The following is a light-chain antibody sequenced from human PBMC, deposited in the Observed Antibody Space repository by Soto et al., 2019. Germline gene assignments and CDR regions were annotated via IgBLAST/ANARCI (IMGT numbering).Light chain of an antibody. CDR3: SSYASSSSYV. V-gene: IGLV2-14*01. CDR1: TSDVTGDNH. CDR2: EVT. J-gene: IGLJ1*01. Sequence: QPALTQPASVSVSPGQSITISCTGTTSDVTGDNHVYWYQINPGKAPKLIIYEVTSRPSGISDRFSGSKSGNSASLTISGLPPEDEAADYCSSYASSSSYVFGGGTKVTVL.